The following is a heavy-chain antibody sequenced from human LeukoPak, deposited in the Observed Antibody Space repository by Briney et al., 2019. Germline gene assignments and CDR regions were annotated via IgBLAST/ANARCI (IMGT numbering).Heavy chain of an antibody. CDR3: ARLCSSTSCPFDY. CDR1: GGSFSGYY. CDR2: IYYSGST. D-gene: IGHD2-2*01. Sequence: PSETLSLTCAVYGGSFSGYYWNWIRQPPGKGLEGIGSIYYSGSTYYNPSLKSRVTISVDTSKNQFSLILNSVTAADTAVYYCARLCSSTSCPFDYWGQGTLVTVSS. J-gene: IGHJ4*02. V-gene: IGHV4-34*01.